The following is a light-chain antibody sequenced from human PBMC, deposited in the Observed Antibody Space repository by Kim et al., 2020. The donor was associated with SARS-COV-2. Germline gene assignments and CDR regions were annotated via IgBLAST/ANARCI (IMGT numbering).Light chain of an antibody. Sequence: ESVGERVIITCRASQGIRSDLGWYQQKPGKVPKLLIYSASSLQSGVPSRFSGSGSGTDFTLTISSLQPEDFATYYCLQDYKYPRTFGQGTKVEIK. CDR2: SAS. CDR3: LQDYKYPRT. CDR1: QGIRSD. V-gene: IGKV1-6*01. J-gene: IGKJ1*01.